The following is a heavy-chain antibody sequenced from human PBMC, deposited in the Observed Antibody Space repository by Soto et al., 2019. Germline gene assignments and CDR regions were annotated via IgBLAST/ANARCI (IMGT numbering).Heavy chain of an antibody. CDR1: GGSISSYY. V-gene: IGHV4-59*01. CDR3: ARGFGVDY. D-gene: IGHD3-10*01. J-gene: IGHJ4*02. CDR2: IYYSGST. Sequence: ETLSLTCTVSGGSISSYYWSWIRQPPGKGLEWIGYIYYSGSTNYNPSLKSRVTISVDTSKNQFSLKLSSVTAADTAVYYCARGFGVDYWGQGTLVTVSS.